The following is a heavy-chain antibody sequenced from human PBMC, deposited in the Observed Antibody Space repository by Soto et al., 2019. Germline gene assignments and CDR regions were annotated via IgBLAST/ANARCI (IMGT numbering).Heavy chain of an antibody. CDR3: AREPVAGNGGWFDP. CDR2: IYYSGST. Sequence: PSETLSLTCTVSGGSISTYYWSWIRQPPGKGLEWIGYIYYSGSTNYNPSLKSRVTISVDTSKNQFSLKLSSVTAADTAVYYWAREPVAGNGGWFDPWGQGTLVTVSS. J-gene: IGHJ5*02. D-gene: IGHD6-19*01. CDR1: GGSISTYY. V-gene: IGHV4-59*01.